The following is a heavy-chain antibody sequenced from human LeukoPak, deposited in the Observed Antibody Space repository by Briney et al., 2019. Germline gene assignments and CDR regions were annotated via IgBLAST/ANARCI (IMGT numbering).Heavy chain of an antibody. D-gene: IGHD3-10*01. CDR1: GFTFSSYS. CDR3: ARDLGGLGSYSPYYYYYGMDV. Sequence: GGSLRLSCAASGFTFSSYSIHWVRQAPGKGLEWVAVISYDGTNKYYADSVKGRFTISRDNSKNTLYLQMNSLRAEDTAVYYCARDLGGLGSYSPYYYYYGMDVWGQGTTVTVSS. CDR2: ISYDGTNK. V-gene: IGHV3-30*04. J-gene: IGHJ6*02.